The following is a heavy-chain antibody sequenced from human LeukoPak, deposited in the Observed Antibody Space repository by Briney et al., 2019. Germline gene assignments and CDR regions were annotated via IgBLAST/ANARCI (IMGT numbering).Heavy chain of an antibody. J-gene: IGHJ3*02. V-gene: IGHV4-4*07. CDR1: GGSISSYY. CDR3: ARHRRDGRYSHAFDI. D-gene: IGHD5-18*01. CDR2: IYTSGST. Sequence: PSETLSLTCTVSGGSISSYYWSWIRQPAGKGLEWIGRIYTSGSTIYNPSLKSRVTISVDTSKNQFSLKLSSVTAADTAVYYCARHRRDGRYSHAFDIWGQGTMVTVSS.